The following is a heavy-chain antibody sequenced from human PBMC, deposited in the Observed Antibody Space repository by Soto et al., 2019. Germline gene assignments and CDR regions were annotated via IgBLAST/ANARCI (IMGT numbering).Heavy chain of an antibody. Sequence: GGSLRLSCAASGFIFSSYAMNWVRQAPGKGLEWVSGISGGGGTTYYADSVKGRFTISRDNSKNTLYLQVNSLRAEDTAVYYCAKDQAAGGTISRYFQDWGQGTLVTVSS. D-gene: IGHD6-13*01. CDR2: ISGGGGTT. CDR3: AKDQAAGGTISRYFQD. J-gene: IGHJ1*01. CDR1: GFIFSSYA. V-gene: IGHV3-23*01.